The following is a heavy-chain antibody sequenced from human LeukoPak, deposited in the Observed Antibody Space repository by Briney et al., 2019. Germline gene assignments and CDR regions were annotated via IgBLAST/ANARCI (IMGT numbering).Heavy chain of an antibody. J-gene: IGHJ4*02. V-gene: IGHV3-9*01. CDR2: ISWNSGSI. CDR3: AKGQYSGSTGPFDF. CDR1: GFTFDDYA. Sequence: PAGSLTLTCAASGFTFDDYAMHWIRQAPGKGLEWVSGISWNSGSIGYADSVKGRFTIFRDNAKNSLYLQMNSLRAEDTALDYCAKGQYSGSTGPFDFWCQGTLVTVSA. D-gene: IGHD1-26*01.